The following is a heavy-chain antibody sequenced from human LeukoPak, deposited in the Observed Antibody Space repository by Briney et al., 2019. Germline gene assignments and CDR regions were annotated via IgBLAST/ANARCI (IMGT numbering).Heavy chain of an antibody. V-gene: IGHV3-NL1*01. CDR3: ARGFYYGSGSYYNGDY. J-gene: IGHJ4*02. Sequence: GGSLRLSCAASGFIFSNHGMHWVRQAPGKGLEWVSLIYSGGSTYYADSVKGRFTISRDNAKNSLYLQMNSLRAEDTAVYYCARGFYYGSGSYYNGDYWGQGTLVTVSS. D-gene: IGHD3-10*01. CDR2: IYSGGST. CDR1: GFIFSNHG.